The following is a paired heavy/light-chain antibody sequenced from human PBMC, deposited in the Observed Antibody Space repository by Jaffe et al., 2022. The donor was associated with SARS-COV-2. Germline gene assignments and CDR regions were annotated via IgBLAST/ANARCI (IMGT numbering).Heavy chain of an antibody. J-gene: IGHJ4*02. CDR2: ISHDDSKK. V-gene: IGHV3-30*04. CDR1: GFTFNHYA. D-gene: IGHD3-10*01. Sequence: QVQLVESGGGVVQPGRSLRLSCAASGFTFNHYAIHWVRQAPGKGLEWVAVISHDDSKKEYVDSVKGRFTISRDNSRNTVYLEMRSLSAGDTAVYYCARDRDYGLGSYYFAHWGQGTLVTVSS. CDR3: ARDRDYGLGSYYFAH.
Light chain of an antibody. CDR1: QGIRNW. CDR3: QQANRFPWT. CDR2: AAS. V-gene: IGKV1-12*01. J-gene: IGKJ1*01. Sequence: DIQMTQSPSSVSASVGDRVTITCRASQGIRNWLAWYQQKPGKAPKLLIYAASSLQSGVPSRFSASESGTDFALTITSLQPEDFATYYCQQANRFPWTFGQGTKVEIK.